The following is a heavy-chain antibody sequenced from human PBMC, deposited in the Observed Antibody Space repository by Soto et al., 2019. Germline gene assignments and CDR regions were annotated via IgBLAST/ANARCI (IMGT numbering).Heavy chain of an antibody. D-gene: IGHD4-4*01. J-gene: IGHJ5*02. CDR1: GGSISSYY. V-gene: IGHV4-59*08. Sequence: PSETLSLTCTVSGGSISSYYWSWIRQPPGKGLEWIGYIYYSGSTNYNPSLKSRVTISVDTSKNQFSLKLSSVTAADTAVYYCASTRGYINCLWFDPLGQGTLVTVSS. CDR2: IYYSGST. CDR3: ASTRGYINCLWFDP.